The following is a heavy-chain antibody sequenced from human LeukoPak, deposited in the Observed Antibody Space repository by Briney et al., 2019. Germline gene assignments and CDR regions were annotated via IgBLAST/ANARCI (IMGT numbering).Heavy chain of an antibody. V-gene: IGHV3-48*01. J-gene: IGHJ4*02. CDR3: ARDSKYAFDN. CDR1: GFTFSDYS. D-gene: IGHD2-2*01. CDR2: IGIDSGNT. Sequence: GGSLRLSCAASGFTFSDYSMNWVRQAPGKGLEGISYIGIDSGNTNYADSVKGRFTISGDKAKNSLYLHMTRLRVEDTAVYYCARDSKYAFDNWGQGTLVTVSS.